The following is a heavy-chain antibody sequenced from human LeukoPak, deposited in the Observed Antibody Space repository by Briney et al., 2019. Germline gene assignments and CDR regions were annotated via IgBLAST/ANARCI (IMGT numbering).Heavy chain of an antibody. CDR3: ARDLSAVTMIVAVHPFDY. CDR2: INPNSGGT. CDR1: GYTFTGYY. J-gene: IGHJ4*02. D-gene: IGHD3-22*01. V-gene: IGHV1-2*02. Sequence: ASVKVSCKASGYTFTGYYMHWVGQAPGPGREGLGWINPNSGGTNYAQKFQGRVTMTRDTSISTAYMELSRLRSDDTAVYYCARDLSAVTMIVAVHPFDYWGQGTLVTVSS.